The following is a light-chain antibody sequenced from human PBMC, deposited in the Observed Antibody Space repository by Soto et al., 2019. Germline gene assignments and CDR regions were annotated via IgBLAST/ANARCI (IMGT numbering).Light chain of an antibody. Sequence: ENVLTQSPGTLSLSPGERATLSCGASQNVRSYLAWYQQKPGQAPRLLIYDASNRATGIPARFSGSGSGTDFTLTISSLEPEDFAVYYCQQRSNWPITFGQGTRLEIK. J-gene: IGKJ5*01. CDR1: QNVRSY. V-gene: IGKV3-11*01. CDR2: DAS. CDR3: QQRSNWPIT.